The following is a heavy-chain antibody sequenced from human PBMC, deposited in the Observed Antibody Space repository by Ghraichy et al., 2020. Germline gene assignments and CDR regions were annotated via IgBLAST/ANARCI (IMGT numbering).Heavy chain of an antibody. CDR3: ARDAPTIFGVVTPDDYHGMDV. D-gene: IGHD3-3*01. V-gene: IGHV3-21*06. CDR2: ISGDSSYI. J-gene: IGHJ6*02. Sequence: GGSLRLSCAASGFTFRSYTMNWVRQAPGKGLEWVSSISGDSSYIFYAESVKGRFTISRDNSNNSLSLQMDSLRAEDTAVYYCARDAPTIFGVVTPDDYHGMDVLGQGTTVTVSS. CDR1: GFTFRSYT.